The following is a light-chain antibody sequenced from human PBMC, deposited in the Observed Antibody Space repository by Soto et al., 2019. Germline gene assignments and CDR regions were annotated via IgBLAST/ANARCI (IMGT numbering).Light chain of an antibody. CDR1: QSIKNY. CDR2: DAS. Sequence: EIVLTQSPGTLSLSPGERATLSCKASQSIKNYFAWYQKKPGQAPRLHIYDASNRATGIPARFSGSGSGTDFTLTISSLEPEDFAVYYSQQRSNRPPWTFGQGTKVEIK. V-gene: IGKV3-11*01. J-gene: IGKJ1*01. CDR3: QQRSNRPPWT.